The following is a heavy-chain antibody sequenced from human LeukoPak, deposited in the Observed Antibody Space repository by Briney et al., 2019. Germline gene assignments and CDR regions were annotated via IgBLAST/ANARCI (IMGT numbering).Heavy chain of an antibody. D-gene: IGHD1-1*01. V-gene: IGHV5-51*01. CDR2: IYPGDSDT. J-gene: IGHJ4*02. Sequence: PGESLKISCKGSGDSFTSYWIGWVRQMPGKGLEWMGIIYPGDSDTRYSPSFQGQVTVSADKSISTAYLQWSSLKASDTAMYYCARTDWYDDGIYYFDYWGQGTLVTVSS. CDR3: ARTDWYDDGIYYFDY. CDR1: GDSFTSYW.